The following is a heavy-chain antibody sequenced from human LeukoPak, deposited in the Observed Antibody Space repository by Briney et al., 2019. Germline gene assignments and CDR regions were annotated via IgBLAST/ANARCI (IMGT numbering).Heavy chain of an antibody. V-gene: IGHV4-4*02. Sequence: SGTLSLTCAVSGGSISNNNWWSWVRQSPVKGLEWIGEIYLYGTTNYNPSFTSRVTMSVDRSRNQFSLKLTSVTAADTAVYYCARQKWEQQGRDYYFNGLDVWGPGTTVIVSS. J-gene: IGHJ6*02. CDR2: IYLYGTT. CDR1: GGSISNNNW. D-gene: IGHD1/OR15-1a*01. CDR3: ARQKWEQQGRDYYFNGLDV.